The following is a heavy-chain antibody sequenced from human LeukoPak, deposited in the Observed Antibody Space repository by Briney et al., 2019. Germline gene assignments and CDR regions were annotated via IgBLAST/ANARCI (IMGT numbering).Heavy chain of an antibody. CDR3: ARDITGTPGGDY. J-gene: IGHJ4*02. D-gene: IGHD1-20*01. CDR1: GFTVSSNY. V-gene: IGHV3-53*01. Sequence: GGSLRLSCAASGFTVSSNYMSWVRQAPGKGLEWVSVIYSGGSTYYADSVKGRFTISRDNAKNSLYLQMNSLRAEDTAVYYCARDITGTPGGDYWGQGTLVTVSS. CDR2: IYSGGST.